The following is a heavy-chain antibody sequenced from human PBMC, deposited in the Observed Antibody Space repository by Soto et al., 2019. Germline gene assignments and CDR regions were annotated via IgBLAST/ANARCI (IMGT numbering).Heavy chain of an antibody. CDR1: GLTFTKYA. Sequence: EVQLLESGGGLVQPGGSLRLSCAVSGLTFTKYAMSWVRQAPGKGLEWVSAISGSGSATHYADSVKGRFTISRDNSKNTVSLQMNSLRVEDTAIYFCAKRSGFDSGLSDYWGQGTLVTVSS. V-gene: IGHV3-23*01. D-gene: IGHD5-12*01. CDR3: AKRSGFDSGLSDY. J-gene: IGHJ4*02. CDR2: ISGSGSAT.